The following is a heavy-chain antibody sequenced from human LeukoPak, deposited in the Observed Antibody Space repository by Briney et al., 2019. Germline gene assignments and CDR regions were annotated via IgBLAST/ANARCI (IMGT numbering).Heavy chain of an antibody. Sequence: SVKVSCKASGGTFSSYTISWVRQAPGQGLEWMGRIIPILGIANYAQRFQGRVTITADKSTSTAYMELSSLRSEDTAVYYCARDLAMVRGEYWFDPWGQGTLVTVSS. J-gene: IGHJ5*02. D-gene: IGHD3-10*01. CDR3: ARDLAMVRGEYWFDP. CDR2: IIPILGIA. CDR1: GGTFSSYT. V-gene: IGHV1-69*04.